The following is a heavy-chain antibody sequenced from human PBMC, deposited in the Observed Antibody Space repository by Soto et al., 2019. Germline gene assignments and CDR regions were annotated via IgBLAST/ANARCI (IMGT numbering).Heavy chain of an antibody. J-gene: IGHJ6*02. Sequence: QVQLVESGGGVVQPGRSLTVSCVASGFNFRSYAMHWVRQSPGKGPEWVAVISYDGNNNYYADSVKGRFTISRDNSKNTVNLQMSSLRAEDTAVYYCAKDVGYRQIYFFYGMDVWGLGTPVTVSS. CDR2: ISYDGNNN. CDR3: AKDVGYRQIYFFYGMDV. CDR1: GFNFRSYA. V-gene: IGHV3-30*18. D-gene: IGHD6-13*01.